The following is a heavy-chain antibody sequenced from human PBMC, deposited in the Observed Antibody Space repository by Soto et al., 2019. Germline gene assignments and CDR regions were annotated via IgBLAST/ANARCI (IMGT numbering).Heavy chain of an antibody. CDR3: AREGASIVGATGALDM. Sequence: QVQLVQSGAEVKRPGSSVKISCTASGGTFSTYPVHWVRQAPGQGLEWMGAIIPIYGTANFAQKFQGRVTLAADKSTTTAYMELRSLKSEDTAVYYCAREGASIVGATGALDMWSQGTMVSVSS. CDR1: GGTFSTYP. J-gene: IGHJ3*02. D-gene: IGHD1-26*01. V-gene: IGHV1-69*06. CDR2: IIPIYGTA.